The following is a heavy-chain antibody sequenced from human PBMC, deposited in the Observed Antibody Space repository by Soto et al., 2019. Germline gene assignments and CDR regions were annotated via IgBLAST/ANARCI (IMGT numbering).Heavy chain of an antibody. CDR1: GYTFTSYG. J-gene: IGHJ2*01. CDR2: ISPYNGHT. Sequence: QAQLVQSGPEVKKPGASVKVSCKASGYTFTSYGFSWVRQAPGQGLEWMGWISPYNGHTIYAQNLQDRVTMTTDTSTSTAYMELRSLRSDDTATYYCARDQRVSLTAIRAFDLWGRGTQVNVSS. D-gene: IGHD2-21*02. V-gene: IGHV1-18*01. CDR3: ARDQRVSLTAIRAFDL.